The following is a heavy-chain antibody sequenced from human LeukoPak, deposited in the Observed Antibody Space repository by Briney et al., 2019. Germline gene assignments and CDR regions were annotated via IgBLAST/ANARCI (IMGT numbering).Heavy chain of an antibody. J-gene: IGHJ4*02. CDR2: ISSSGSTI. CDR1: GFTFSSYE. CDR3: ARIPGYSYGYYSDY. V-gene: IGHV3-48*03. D-gene: IGHD5-18*01. Sequence: GGSLRLSCAASGFTFSSYEMNWVRQAPGKGLEWVSYISSSGSTIYYADSVKGRFTISRDNAKNSLYLQMNSLRAEDTAVYYCARIPGYSYGYYSDYWGQGTLVTVSS.